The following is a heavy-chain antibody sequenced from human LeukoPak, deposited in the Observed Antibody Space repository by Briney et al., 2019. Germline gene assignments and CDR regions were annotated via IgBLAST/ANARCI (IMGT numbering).Heavy chain of an antibody. CDR3: AKSIAVAGTGAFDI. V-gene: IGHV3-74*01. CDR2: INSDGRTT. D-gene: IGHD6-19*01. J-gene: IGHJ3*02. CDR1: GFTFSNNW. Sequence: PGGSLRLSCAASGFTFSNNWMHWVRQAPGKGLVWVSRINSDGRTTTYADSVKGRFTISRDNAKNTLYLQMNSLRAEDTAVYYCAKSIAVAGTGAFDIWGQGTMVTVSS.